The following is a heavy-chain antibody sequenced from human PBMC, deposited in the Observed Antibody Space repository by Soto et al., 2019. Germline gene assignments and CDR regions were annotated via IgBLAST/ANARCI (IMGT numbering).Heavy chain of an antibody. CDR1: GFTFSSYG. CDR3: AKQIVVPHGGYYFDY. J-gene: IGHJ4*02. Sequence: QVQLVESGGGVVQPGRSLRLSCAASGFTFSSYGMHWVRQAPGKGLEWVAVISYDGSNKYYADSVKGRFTISRDNSKNTLNLQMNSLRAEDTAVYYCAKQIVVPHGGYYFDYWGQGTLVTASS. CDR2: ISYDGSNK. V-gene: IGHV3-30*18. D-gene: IGHD3-22*01.